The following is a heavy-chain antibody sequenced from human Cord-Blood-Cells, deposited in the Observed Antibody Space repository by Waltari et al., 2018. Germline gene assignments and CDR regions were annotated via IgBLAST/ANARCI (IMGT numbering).Heavy chain of an antibody. D-gene: IGHD3-10*01. V-gene: IGHV3-23*04. CDR2: MSGSSCSP. Sequence: EVQLVESGGGLVKPGGSLRLSCAASGFTFSNAWMSWVRQAPGKGLEWVSAMSGSSCSPYYPASVKGRFTISRDNSKNTLYLQMNSLRAEDTAVYYCAKFGAPYSFDYWGQGTLVTVSS. J-gene: IGHJ4*02. CDR3: AKFGAPYSFDY. CDR1: GFTFSNAW.